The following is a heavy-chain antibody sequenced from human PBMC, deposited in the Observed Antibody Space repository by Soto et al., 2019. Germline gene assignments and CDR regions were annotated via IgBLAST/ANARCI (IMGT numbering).Heavy chain of an antibody. CDR2: ISGRDTST. CDR3: ASRRSALNWPIDY. Sequence: PGGSLRLSCVASGFNFRSYAMSWVRQAPGKGLEWLSVISGRDTSTYYADSLKGRFTISRDNSKNILYLQMNSLRAEDTAVYYCASRRSALNWPIDYWGQGTLVTVSS. V-gene: IGHV3-23*01. J-gene: IGHJ4*02. CDR1: GFNFRSYA. D-gene: IGHD2-8*02.